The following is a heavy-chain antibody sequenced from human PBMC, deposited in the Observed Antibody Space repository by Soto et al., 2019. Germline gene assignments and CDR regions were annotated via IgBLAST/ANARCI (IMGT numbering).Heavy chain of an antibody. Sequence: PGGSLRLSCAASGFTFSSYWMHWVRQAPGKGLVWVSRINSDGSSTSYADSVKGRFTISRDNAKNTLYLQMNSLRAEDTAVYYCARVEYPDSPYYAFWSGYLGPYYYYGMDVWGQGTTLTVSS. CDR2: INSDGSST. CDR3: ARVEYPDSPYYAFWSGYLGPYYYYGMDV. CDR1: GFTFSSYW. D-gene: IGHD3-3*01. J-gene: IGHJ6*02. V-gene: IGHV3-74*01.